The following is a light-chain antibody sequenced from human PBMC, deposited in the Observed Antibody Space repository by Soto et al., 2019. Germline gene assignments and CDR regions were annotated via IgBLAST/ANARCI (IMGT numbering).Light chain of an antibody. V-gene: IGKV1-39*01. CDR3: QQTDTIPRT. Sequence: DIQMTPSPSSLSASVVDRVTITCRASQSIASRLNWYQQKPGSAPKLLIYGASTLESGVPSRFSGSGSGTDFTLTVSSLQVEDFATYYCQQTDTIPRTFGQGTKVDIK. J-gene: IGKJ1*01. CDR2: GAS. CDR1: QSIASR.